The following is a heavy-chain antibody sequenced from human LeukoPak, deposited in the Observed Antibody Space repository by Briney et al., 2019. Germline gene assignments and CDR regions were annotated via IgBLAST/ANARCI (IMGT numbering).Heavy chain of an antibody. J-gene: IGHJ6*02. CDR3: ARDGVVPAATASGWDYYGMDV. D-gene: IGHD2-2*01. Sequence: GGSLRLSCAASGFTVSSNYMSWVRQAPGKGLEWVSVIYSGGSTYYADSVKGRFTISRDNSKNTLYLQMNSLRAEDTAVYYCARDGVVPAATASGWDYYGMDVWGQGTTVTVSS. CDR2: IYSGGST. CDR1: GFTVSSNY. V-gene: IGHV3-66*01.